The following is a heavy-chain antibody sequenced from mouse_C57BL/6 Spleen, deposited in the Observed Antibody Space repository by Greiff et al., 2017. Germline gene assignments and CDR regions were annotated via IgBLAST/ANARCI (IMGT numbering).Heavy chain of an antibody. J-gene: IGHJ3*01. D-gene: IGHD4-1*01. CDR2: IDPETGGT. CDR3: TRSGTDWFAY. Sequence: QVQLKQSGAELVRPGASVTLSCKASGYTFTDYEMHWVKQTPVHGLEWIGAIDPETGGTAYNQKFKGKAILTADKSSSTAYMELRSLTSEDSAVYYCTRSGTDWFAYWGQGTLVTVSA. V-gene: IGHV1-15*01. CDR1: GYTFTDYE.